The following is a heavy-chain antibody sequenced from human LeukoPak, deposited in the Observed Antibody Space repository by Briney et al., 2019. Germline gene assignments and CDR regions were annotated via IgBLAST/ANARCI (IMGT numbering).Heavy chain of an antibody. CDR2: IYNSGIT. CDR3: ARHGDVRYFDWLKDGFDY. CDR1: GGSITSYY. V-gene: IGHV4-4*09. D-gene: IGHD3-9*01. Sequence: SETLSLTCTVSGGSITSYYWSWIRQPAGKGLEWIGYIYNSGITNKNPSLKSRVTISGDTSKNQFSLKLSSVTAADTAVYYCARHGDVRYFDWLKDGFDYWGQGTLVTVSS. J-gene: IGHJ4*02.